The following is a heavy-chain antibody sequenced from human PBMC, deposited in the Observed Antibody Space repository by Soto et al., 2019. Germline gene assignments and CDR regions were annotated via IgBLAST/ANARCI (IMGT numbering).Heavy chain of an antibody. CDR2: ISAYNGNT. V-gene: IGHV1-18*01. CDR3: ARDSPIGIAIAWPLNWSDP. CDR1: GYTFTSYG. D-gene: IGHD6-13*01. Sequence: GASVKVSCKASGYTFTSYGISWVRQAPGQGLEWMGWISAYNGNTNYAQKLQGRVTMTTDTSTSTAYMELRSLRSDDTAVYYCARDSPIGIAIAWPLNWSDPWAREPWSPSPQ. J-gene: IGHJ5*02.